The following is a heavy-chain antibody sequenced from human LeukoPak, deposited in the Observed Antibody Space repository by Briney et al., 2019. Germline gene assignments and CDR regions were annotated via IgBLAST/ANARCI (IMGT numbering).Heavy chain of an antibody. CDR3: ARDSRFQGPSFLWFGELLNNWFDP. CDR1: GYTFTSYG. CDR2: ISAYNGNT. V-gene: IGHV1-18*01. Sequence: ASVKVSCKASGYTFTSYGISWVRQAPGQGLEWMGWISAYNGNTNYAQKLQGRVTTTTDTSTSTAYMELRSLRSDDTAVYYCARDSRFQGPSFLWFGELLNNWFDPWGQGTLVTVSS. D-gene: IGHD3-10*01. J-gene: IGHJ5*02.